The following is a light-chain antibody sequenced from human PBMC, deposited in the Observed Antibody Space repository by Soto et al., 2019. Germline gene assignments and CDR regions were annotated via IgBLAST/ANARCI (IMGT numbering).Light chain of an antibody. CDR2: GVS. J-gene: IGLJ1*01. CDR1: SSDVGSYNR. CDR3: SSYTRSSAPYV. Sequence: QSALTQPPSVSGSPGQSVAISCTGASSDVGSYNRVSWYQQPPGTAPKLIIFGVSKRPSGVPNRSSGSKSGNTASLTISGLQAEDEADYYCSSYTRSSAPYVFGTGTKVTVL. V-gene: IGLV2-18*02.